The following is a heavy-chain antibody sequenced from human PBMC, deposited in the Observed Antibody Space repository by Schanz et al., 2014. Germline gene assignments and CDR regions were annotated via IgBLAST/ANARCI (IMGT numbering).Heavy chain of an antibody. CDR3: AKSQGSSFDS. CDR1: GFTFSSYS. J-gene: IGHJ4*02. CDR2: IGNGGVTI. D-gene: IGHD6-13*01. V-gene: IGHV3-48*01. Sequence: VRLVESGGGVVQPGRSLRLSCAASGFTFSSYSMNWVRQAPGKGLEWVSYIGNGGVTIYYADSVKGRFTISSDNSKSTLYLQMSSLRAEDTAVYYCAKSQGSSFDSWGQGTLVTVSS.